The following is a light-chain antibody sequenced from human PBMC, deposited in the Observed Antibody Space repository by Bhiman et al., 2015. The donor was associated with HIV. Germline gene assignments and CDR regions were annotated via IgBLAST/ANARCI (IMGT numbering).Light chain of an antibody. CDR1: SSDVGGYNY. CDR3: GTWDSSLSAVV. J-gene: IGLJ2*01. CDR2: DVS. V-gene: IGLV2-14*03. Sequence: QSALTQPASVSGSPGQSITISCTGTSSDVGGYNYVSWYLQHPGKAPKLMIYDVSNRPSGVSNRFSGSKSGNTASLTISGLQAEDEADYYCGTWDSSLSAVVFGGGTKLTVL.